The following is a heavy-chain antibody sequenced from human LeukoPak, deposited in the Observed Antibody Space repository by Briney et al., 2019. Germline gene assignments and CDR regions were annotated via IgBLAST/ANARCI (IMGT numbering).Heavy chain of an antibody. Sequence: GESLKISCKGSGYTFTSKWIGWVRQMPGKGLEWMGIIYPGDSDTRYSPSFQGQVTMSADKSITTAYLQWSSLKASDTAMYYCARLGYCSRGTCYAFDYWGQGTPVTVSS. CDR1: GYTFTSKW. V-gene: IGHV5-51*01. J-gene: IGHJ4*02. CDR3: ARLGYCSRGTCYAFDY. CDR2: IYPGDSDT. D-gene: IGHD2-2*01.